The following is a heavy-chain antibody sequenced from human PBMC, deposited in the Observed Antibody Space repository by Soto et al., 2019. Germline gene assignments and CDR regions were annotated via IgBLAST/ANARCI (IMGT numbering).Heavy chain of an antibody. D-gene: IGHD6-13*01. V-gene: IGHV4-4*07. CDR2: VHATVGT. CDR1: GDSISSYY. J-gene: IGHJ4*02. Sequence: QVQLQESGPGLVKPSETLSLTCTVSGDSISSYYWSWIRQPAGKGMEWIGRVHATVGTTYNPSFKSRVTMSIDTSKNQFSLKLTSLTAADTAVYYCARALSSAAGLYCDYWGQGTLVSVSS. CDR3: ARALSSAAGLYCDY.